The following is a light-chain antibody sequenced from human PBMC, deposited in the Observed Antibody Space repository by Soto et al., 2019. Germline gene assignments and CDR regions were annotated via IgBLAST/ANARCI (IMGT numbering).Light chain of an antibody. CDR1: QSVSSY. J-gene: IGKJ1*01. CDR3: QQYNNWPQT. V-gene: IGKV3-15*01. CDR2: GAS. Sequence: EIVMTQSPATLSVSPGERATLSCRASQSVSSYLAWYQQKPGQAPRLLIYGASTRATGIPARFSGSGSGTEFTLTIGSLQSEDFAVYYCQQYNNWPQTFGQGTKVDIK.